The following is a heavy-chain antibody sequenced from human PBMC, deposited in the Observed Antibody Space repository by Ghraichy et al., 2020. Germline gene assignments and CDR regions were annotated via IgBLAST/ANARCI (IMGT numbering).Heavy chain of an antibody. CDR2: ISSSSSYI. CDR3: ARDFQGTTNSY. J-gene: IGHJ4*02. Sequence: GGSLRLSCAASGFTFSSYSMNWVRQAPGKGLEWVSSISSSSSYIYYADSVKGRFTISRDNAKNSLYLQMNSLRAEDTAVYYCARDFQGTTNSYWGQGTLVTVSS. D-gene: IGHD2/OR15-2a*01. CDR1: GFTFSSYS. V-gene: IGHV3-21*01.